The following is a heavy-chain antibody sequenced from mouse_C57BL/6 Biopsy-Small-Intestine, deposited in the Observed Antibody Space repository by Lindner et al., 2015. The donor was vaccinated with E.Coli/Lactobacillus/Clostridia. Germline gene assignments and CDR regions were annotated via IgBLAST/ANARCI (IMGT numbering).Heavy chain of an antibody. CDR2: IHPNSGST. D-gene: IGHD3-2*02. J-gene: IGHJ1*03. CDR1: GYTFTSYW. CDR3: ARREAYWYFDV. Sequence: VQLQESGAELVKPGASVKLSCKASGYTFTSYWMHWVKQRPGQGLEWIGMIHPNSGSTNYNEKFKSKATLTVDKSSSTAYMQLSSLTSEDSAVYYCARREAYWYFDVWGTGTTVTVSS. V-gene: IGHV1-64*01.